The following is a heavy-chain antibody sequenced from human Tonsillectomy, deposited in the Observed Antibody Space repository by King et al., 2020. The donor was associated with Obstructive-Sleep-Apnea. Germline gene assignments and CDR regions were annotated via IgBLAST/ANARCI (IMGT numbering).Heavy chain of an antibody. Sequence: VQLQESGPGLVKPSETLSLTCTVSGGSINSYYWSWIRQTPGKGLEWIGFISYSGSTNYHPSLTSRVTISVDTSKNQFSLKLGSVTAADTAVYYCSRDRVGRDGYNRFDYWGQGTLVTVSS. CDR2: ISYSGST. J-gene: IGHJ4*02. D-gene: IGHD5-24*01. CDR1: GGSINSYY. V-gene: IGHV4-59*01. CDR3: SRDRVGRDGYNRFDY.